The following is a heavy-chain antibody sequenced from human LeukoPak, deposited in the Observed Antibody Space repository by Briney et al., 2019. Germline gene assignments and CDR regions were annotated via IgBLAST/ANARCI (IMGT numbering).Heavy chain of an antibody. J-gene: IGHJ5*02. CDR2: ISAYNGKT. D-gene: IGHD3-9*01. V-gene: IGHV1-18*01. Sequence: ASVNVSCKASRYTFTSYGISWVRQAPGQGREWMGWISAYNGKTNNAQKLQGRVTMTTDTSTSTAYMELRSLRSDDTAVYYCARDGKITIFWLFDPWGQGTLVTVSS. CDR1: RYTFTSYG. CDR3: ARDGKITIFWLFDP.